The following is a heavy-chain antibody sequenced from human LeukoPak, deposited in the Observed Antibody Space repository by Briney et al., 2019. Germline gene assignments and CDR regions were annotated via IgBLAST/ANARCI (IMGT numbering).Heavy chain of an antibody. D-gene: IGHD2-8*01. Sequence: GGSLRLSCAASGFTFSSYSMNWVHQAPGKGLEWVSSISSSSSYIYYADSVKGRFTISRDNAKNSLYLQMNSLRAEDTAVYYCARLNGNYMDVWGKGTTVTVSS. J-gene: IGHJ6*03. CDR2: ISSSSSYI. V-gene: IGHV3-21*01. CDR1: GFTFSSYS. CDR3: ARLNGNYMDV.